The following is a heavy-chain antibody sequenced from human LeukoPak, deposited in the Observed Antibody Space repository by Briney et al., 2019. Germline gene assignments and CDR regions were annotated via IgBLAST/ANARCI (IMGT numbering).Heavy chain of an antibody. Sequence: SETLSLTCTVSGGSISSYYWSWIRQPPGKGLEWIGYVHYSGSINYNPSLKSRVTISVDTSKNQFSLKLSSVTAADTAVYYCARFGGFGELPKPFDYWGQGTLVTVSS. J-gene: IGHJ4*02. CDR2: VHYSGSI. D-gene: IGHD3-10*01. CDR1: GGSISSYY. CDR3: ARFGGFGELPKPFDY. V-gene: IGHV4-59*01.